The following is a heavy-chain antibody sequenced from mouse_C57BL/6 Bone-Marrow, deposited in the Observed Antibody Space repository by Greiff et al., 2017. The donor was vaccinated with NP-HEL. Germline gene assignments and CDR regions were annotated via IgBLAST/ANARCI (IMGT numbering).Heavy chain of an antibody. J-gene: IGHJ2*01. Sequence: EVQLVESGPGLVKPSQSLSLTCSVTGYSITSGYYWNWIRQFPGNKLEWMGYISYDGSNNYNPSLKNRISITRDTSKNQFFLKLNSVTTEDTATYYCARGGYYSNYDFDYWGQGTTLTVSS. CDR3: ARGGYYSNYDFDY. CDR1: GYSITSGYY. D-gene: IGHD2-5*01. V-gene: IGHV3-6*01. CDR2: ISYDGSN.